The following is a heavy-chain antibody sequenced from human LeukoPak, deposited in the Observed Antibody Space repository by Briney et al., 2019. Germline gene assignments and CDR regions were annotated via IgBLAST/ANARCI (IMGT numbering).Heavy chain of an antibody. CDR2: ISGSGGST. CDR3: AKDGAYYYGSGSPVY. Sequence: GGSLRLSCAASGLTFSSYAMSWVRQAPGKGLEWVSAISGSGGSTYYADSVKGRFTISRDNSKNTLYLQMNSLRAEDTAVYYCAKDGAYYYGSGSPVYWGQGTLVTVSS. D-gene: IGHD3-10*01. J-gene: IGHJ4*02. V-gene: IGHV3-23*01. CDR1: GLTFSSYA.